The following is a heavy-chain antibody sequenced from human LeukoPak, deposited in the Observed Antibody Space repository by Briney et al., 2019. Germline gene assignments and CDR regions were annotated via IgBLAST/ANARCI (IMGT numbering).Heavy chain of an antibody. CDR2: ISWNSGSI. Sequence: GGSLRLSCAASGFTFDDYAMHWVRQAPGKGLEWVSGISWNSGSIGYADSVKGRFTISRDNAKNSLYLQMNSLRAEDTALYYCAKDSGSYLTIFDYWGQGTLVTVSS. CDR1: GFTFDDYA. J-gene: IGHJ4*02. V-gene: IGHV3-9*01. D-gene: IGHD1-26*01. CDR3: AKDSGSYLTIFDY.